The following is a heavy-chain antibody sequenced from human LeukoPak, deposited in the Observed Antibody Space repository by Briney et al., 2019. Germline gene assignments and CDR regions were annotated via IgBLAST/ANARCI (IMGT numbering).Heavy chain of an antibody. CDR2: ISSSSSTI. V-gene: IGHV3-48*01. CDR3: AKPQFTMVFDY. Sequence: PGGSLRLSCAASGFTFSSYSMNWVRQAPGKGLEWVPYISSSSSTIYYADSVKGRFTISRDNSKNTLYLQMNSLRAEDTAVYYCAKPQFTMVFDYWGQGTLVTVSS. CDR1: GFTFSSYS. J-gene: IGHJ4*02. D-gene: IGHD3-10*01.